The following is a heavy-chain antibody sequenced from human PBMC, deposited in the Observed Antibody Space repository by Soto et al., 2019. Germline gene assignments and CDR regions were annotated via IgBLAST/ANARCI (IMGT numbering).Heavy chain of an antibody. Sequence: VGSLRLSCAASGFTFSSYEMNWVRQAPGKGLEWVSYISSSGSTIYYADSVKGRFTISRDNAKNSLYLQMNSLRAEDTAVYYCATLQWMDAFDIWGQGTMVTVSS. J-gene: IGHJ3*02. V-gene: IGHV3-48*03. CDR3: ATLQWMDAFDI. CDR1: GFTFSSYE. D-gene: IGHD6-19*01. CDR2: ISSSGSTI.